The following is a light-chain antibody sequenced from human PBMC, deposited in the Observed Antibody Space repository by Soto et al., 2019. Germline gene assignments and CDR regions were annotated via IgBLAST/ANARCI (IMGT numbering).Light chain of an antibody. CDR2: AAS. Sequence: DIQMPQTPSSLSASVGDRVTIACRASQSISTYLNWYLQKPGKAPVLLIYAASRLQSGVPSRFNGSGSGTDFTLTINSLQPEDFATYYCQHSYTTPRTFGQGTNLEIK. J-gene: IGKJ2*01. CDR3: QHSYTTPRT. CDR1: QSISTY. V-gene: IGKV1-39*01.